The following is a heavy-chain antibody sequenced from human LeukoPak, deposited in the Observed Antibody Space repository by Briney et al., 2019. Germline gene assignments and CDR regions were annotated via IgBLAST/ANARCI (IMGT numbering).Heavy chain of an antibody. CDR1: TGSVNSGVYY. CDR2: IHSSGNT. D-gene: IGHD6-19*01. V-gene: IGHV4-39*01. J-gene: IGHJ4*02. CDR3: ARMYSSGWYADY. Sequence: SETLSLTCTVSTGSVNSGVYYWGWIRQPPGKGLEWIGSIHSSGNTYYNPSLKSRVTISVDTSKNQFSLKLNSVTAADRAVYYCARMYSSGWYADYWGQGTLVTVSS.